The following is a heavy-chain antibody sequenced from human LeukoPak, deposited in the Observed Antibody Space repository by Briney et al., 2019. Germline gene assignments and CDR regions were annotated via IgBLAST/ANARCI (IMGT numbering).Heavy chain of an antibody. D-gene: IGHD3-10*01. CDR1: GGTFSSYA. CDR3: AKGHHHGSGSYWV. V-gene: IGHV1-69*13. Sequence: ASVKVSCKASGGTFSSYAISWVRQAPGQGLEWMGGIIPIFGTANYAQKFQGRVTITADESTSTAYMELSSLRSEDTAIYYCAKGHHHGSGSYWVWGQGTLVTVSS. J-gene: IGHJ4*02. CDR2: IIPIFGTA.